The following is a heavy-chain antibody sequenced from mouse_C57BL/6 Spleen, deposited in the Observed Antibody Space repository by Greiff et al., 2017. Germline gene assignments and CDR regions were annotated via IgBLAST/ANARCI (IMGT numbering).Heavy chain of an antibody. Sequence: QVQLKQPGAELVKPGASVKVSCKASGYTFTSYWLHWVKQRPGQGLEWIGRIHPSDSDTNYNQKFKGKATLTVDKSSSQAYMQLSSLTSEDSAVYYCAIFGGYRTWFAYWGQGTLVTVSA. J-gene: IGHJ3*01. D-gene: IGHD2-2*01. CDR3: AIFGGYRTWFAY. CDR1: GYTFTSYW. V-gene: IGHV1-74*01. CDR2: IHPSDSDT.